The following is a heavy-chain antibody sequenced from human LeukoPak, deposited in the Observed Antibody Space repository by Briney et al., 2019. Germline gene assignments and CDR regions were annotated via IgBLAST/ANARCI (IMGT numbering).Heavy chain of an antibody. J-gene: IGHJ1*01. V-gene: IGHV3-15*07. CDR1: GFTFTNAW. CDR3: TTDRYYDNSELQFQH. D-gene: IGHD3-22*01. CDR2: IKSKADGETI. Sequence: GGSLRLSCAASGFTFTNAWMNWVRQAPGKGLEWVGRIKSKADGETIDYAAPVEGRFTISRDDSRNTLYLQMDSLKIEDTAVYYCTTDRYYDNSELQFQHWGQGTLVTVSS.